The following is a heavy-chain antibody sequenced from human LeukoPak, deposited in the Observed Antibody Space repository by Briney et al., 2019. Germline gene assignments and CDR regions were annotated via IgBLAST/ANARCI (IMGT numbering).Heavy chain of an antibody. V-gene: IGHV3-23*01. D-gene: IGHD3-10*01. CDR2: ISASGGSI. CDR1: GFTFSDFG. J-gene: IGHJ3*01. Sequence: GGSLRLSCAASGFTFSDFGMSWVRLPPGKGLEWVSSISASGGSIYYADSVMGRLTISRDNSKNTLFLQMNKLRAEDTAIYYCAKGGYGSGSYFAFDVWGQGTMVTVSS. CDR3: AKGGYGSGSYFAFDV.